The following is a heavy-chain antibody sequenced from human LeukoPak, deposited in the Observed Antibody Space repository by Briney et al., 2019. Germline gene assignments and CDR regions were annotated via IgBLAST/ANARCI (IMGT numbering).Heavy chain of an antibody. CDR3: ARGWGSSSWYDY. J-gene: IGHJ4*02. CDR1: GGSFSGYC. Sequence: ASETVSLTCAVYGGSFSGYCWSWIRQPPGKGLEWIGEINHSGSTNYNPPLKSRVTISVDTSKNQFSLKLSSVTAADTAVYYCARGWGSSSWYDYWGQGTLVTVSS. CDR2: INHSGST. D-gene: IGHD6-13*01. V-gene: IGHV4-34*01.